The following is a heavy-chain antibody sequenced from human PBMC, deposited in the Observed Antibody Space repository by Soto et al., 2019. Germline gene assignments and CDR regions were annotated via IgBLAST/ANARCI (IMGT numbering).Heavy chain of an antibody. D-gene: IGHD2-2*02. CDR1: GYTFTSYG. Sequence: ASVKVSCKASGYTFTSYGISWVRQAPGQGLEWMGWISAYNGNTNYAQKLQGRVTMTTDTSTSTAYMELRSLRSDDTAVYYCARVVPAAITYYFDYWGQGTLVTVSS. V-gene: IGHV1-18*01. CDR3: ARVVPAAITYYFDY. CDR2: ISAYNGNT. J-gene: IGHJ4*02.